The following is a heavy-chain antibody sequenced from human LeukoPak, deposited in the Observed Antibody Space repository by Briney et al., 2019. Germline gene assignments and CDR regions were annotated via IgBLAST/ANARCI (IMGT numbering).Heavy chain of an antibody. D-gene: IGHD6-19*01. J-gene: IGHJ4*02. CDR2: ISYDGTIK. Sequence: GRSLRLSCAASGFTFSSHAIHWVRQAPGKGLEWVAFISYDGTIKYFADSVKGRFTISRDNSKNTLYLQMNSLRAEDTAVYYCARDFSGRYCIDYWGQGTLVTVSS. CDR1: GFTFSSHA. V-gene: IGHV3-30-3*01. CDR3: ARDFSGRYCIDY.